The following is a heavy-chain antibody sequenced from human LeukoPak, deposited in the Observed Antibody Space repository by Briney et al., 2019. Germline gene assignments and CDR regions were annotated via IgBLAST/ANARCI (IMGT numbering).Heavy chain of an antibody. D-gene: IGHD3-9*01. J-gene: IGHJ4*02. CDR1: GFTVSSNY. V-gene: IGHV3-66*01. Sequence: GRSLRLSCAASGFTVSSNYMSWVRQAPGKGLEWVSVIYSGGSTYYADSVKGRFTISRDNSKNTLYLQMNSLRAEDTAVYYCARGRGYDILTGYHSDYWGQGTLVTVSS. CDR2: IYSGGST. CDR3: ARGRGYDILTGYHSDY.